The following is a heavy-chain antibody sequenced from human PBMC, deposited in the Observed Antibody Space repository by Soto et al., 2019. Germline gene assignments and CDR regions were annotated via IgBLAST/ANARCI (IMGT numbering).Heavy chain of an antibody. CDR3: ARDVDLLEYSSCWADY. Sequence: QVQLVQSGSALKKPGASVKVSCKASGYTFTSYAMNWVRQAPGQGLEWMGWINTNTGNTTYAQGFTGRFVFSLDTSVSTAYLQSCSLKAEDTAVYYCARDVDLLEYSSCWADYWGQGTLVTVSS. CDR2: INTNTGNT. J-gene: IGHJ4*02. CDR1: GYTFTSYA. D-gene: IGHD6-6*01. V-gene: IGHV7-4-1*01.